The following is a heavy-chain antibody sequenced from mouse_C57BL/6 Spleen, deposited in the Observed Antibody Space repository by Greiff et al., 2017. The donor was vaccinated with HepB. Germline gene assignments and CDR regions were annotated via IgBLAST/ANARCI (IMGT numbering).Heavy chain of an antibody. CDR2: ISYDGSN. V-gene: IGHV3-6*01. Sequence: EVQLQQSGPGLVKPSQSLSLTCSVTGYSITSGYYWNWSRQFPGNKLEWMGYISYDGSNNYNPSLKNRISITRDTSKNQFFLKLNSVTTEYTATYGCARDLHYSNYNYWGQGTTLTVSS. CDR3: ARDLHYSNYNY. CDR1: GYSITSGYY. D-gene: IGHD2-5*01. J-gene: IGHJ2*01.